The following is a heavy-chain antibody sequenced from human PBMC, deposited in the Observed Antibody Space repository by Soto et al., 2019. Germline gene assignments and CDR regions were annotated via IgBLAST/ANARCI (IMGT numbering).Heavy chain of an antibody. J-gene: IGHJ5*02. V-gene: IGHV4-59*01. D-gene: IGHD3-22*01. CDR2: IYYSGST. CDR1: GGSISSYY. Sequence: QVQLQESGPGLLKPSETLSLTCTVSGGSISSYYWSWIRQPPGKGLEWIGYIYYSGSTNYNPSLKSRVTISVDTSKNQFSLKLSSVTAADTAVYYCARVPNYYDSSGYYYLDNWFDPWGQGTLVTVSS. CDR3: ARVPNYYDSSGYYYLDNWFDP.